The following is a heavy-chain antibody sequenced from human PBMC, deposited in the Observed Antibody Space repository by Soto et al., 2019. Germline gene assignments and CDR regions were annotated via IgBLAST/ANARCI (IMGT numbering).Heavy chain of an antibody. CDR2: IYESGSS. CDR3: ARHTPAISFSDY. Sequence: QLQLQESGPGLVKPSETLSLTCTVSGGSISSSSYYWGWIRQPPGKGLEGIGSIYESGSSYYNPYIRSRITISVDTSKNQFSLKLSSVADADTAEYYCARHTPAISFSDYWGQGTLVTVSS. CDR1: GGSISSSSYY. D-gene: IGHD2-15*01. V-gene: IGHV4-39*01. J-gene: IGHJ4*02.